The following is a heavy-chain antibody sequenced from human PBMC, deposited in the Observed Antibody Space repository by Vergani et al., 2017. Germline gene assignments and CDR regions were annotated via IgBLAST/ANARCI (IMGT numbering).Heavy chain of an antibody. J-gene: IGHJ4*02. V-gene: IGHV4-4*07. CDR2: VHTDGTA. Sequence: VQLQESGPGLLKPSETLSLTCSVSGASISSYFWSWIRQPAGKGLEWLGRVHTDGTAYYNPSLRTRVRLSADLSQSQFSLKLSSVTAADTAVYYCARGHLYGSGSYYNPHYYFDYWGQGTLVTVSS. CDR1: GASISSYF. CDR3: ARGHLYGSGSYYNPHYYFDY. D-gene: IGHD3-10*01.